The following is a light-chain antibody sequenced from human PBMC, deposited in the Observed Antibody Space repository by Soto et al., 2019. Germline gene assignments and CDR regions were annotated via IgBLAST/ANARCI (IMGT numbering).Light chain of an antibody. V-gene: IGKV1-33*01. Sequence: DIQLTQSPFSLSASVGDRVTITCQASQDISNHLNWYQQRPGKAPKLLISDASNLETGVPSRFSGSGSGTDFTFTIRSLQPADIATYYCQQYDNLPLPFGGGTKVELK. CDR3: QQYDNLPLP. CDR1: QDISNH. J-gene: IGKJ4*01. CDR2: DAS.